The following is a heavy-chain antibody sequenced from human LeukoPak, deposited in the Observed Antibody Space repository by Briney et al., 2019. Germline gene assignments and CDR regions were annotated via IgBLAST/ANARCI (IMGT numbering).Heavy chain of an antibody. CDR1: GGSISRYY. CDR3: ARDRDGYNFFDY. Sequence: SETLSLTCNVSGGSISRYYWSWIRQPAGKGLEWIGRIYTSGSTNYNPSLKSRVTMSVDTSKNQFSLKLTSVTAADTAVYYCARDRDGYNFFDYWGQGTLVTVSS. CDR2: IYTSGST. J-gene: IGHJ4*02. V-gene: IGHV4-4*07. D-gene: IGHD5-24*01.